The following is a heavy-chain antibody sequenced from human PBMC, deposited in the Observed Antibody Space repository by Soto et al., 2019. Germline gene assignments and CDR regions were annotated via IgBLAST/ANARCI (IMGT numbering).Heavy chain of an antibody. CDR2: IKQDGSEK. J-gene: IGHJ4*02. CDR1: GFTFSSYW. V-gene: IGHV3-7*04. Sequence: EVQLVESGGGLVQPGGSLRLSCAASGFTFSSYWMSWVRQAPGKGLEWVANIKQDGSEKYYVDSVKGRFTISRDNAKNSLYLQMNRLRAEDTAVYYCARVGGWLRSWMFDSWGQGTLVTVSS. CDR3: ARVGGWLRSWMFDS. D-gene: IGHD5-12*01.